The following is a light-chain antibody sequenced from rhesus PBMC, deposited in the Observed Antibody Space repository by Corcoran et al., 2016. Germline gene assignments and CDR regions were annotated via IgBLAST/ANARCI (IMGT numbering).Light chain of an antibody. Sequence: DIQMTQSPSSLSASVGDTVTITCRASQGISSYLNWFQQTPGKAPKLLIYAATTLQSGVPPRFSGSGSWTDVTLTISSLQPEYFATYYCQQYKSYPLTFGGGTKVEIK. J-gene: IGKJ4*01. V-gene: IGKV1-28*02. CDR1: QGISSY. CDR2: AAT. CDR3: QQYKSYPLT.